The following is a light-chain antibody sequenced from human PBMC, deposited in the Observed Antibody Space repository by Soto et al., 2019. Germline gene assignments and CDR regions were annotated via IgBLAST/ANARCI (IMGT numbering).Light chain of an antibody. V-gene: IGLV2-14*01. J-gene: IGLJ1*01. Sequence: QSALTHPASVSGSPGQSITISCAGSSSDVGGYKYVSWYQQLPGNAPKLIIYEVTIRPSGVSNRFSGSKSGNTASLTISGLQAEDEADDYCRSYSSSRISYVFGSGTKVTVL. CDR1: SSDVGGYKY. CDR3: RSYSSSRISYV. CDR2: EVT.